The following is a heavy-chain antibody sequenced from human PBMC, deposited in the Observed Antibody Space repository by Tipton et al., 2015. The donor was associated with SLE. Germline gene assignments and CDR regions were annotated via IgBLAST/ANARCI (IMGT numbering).Heavy chain of an antibody. J-gene: IGHJ4*02. CDR2: MSYDGHNK. CDR3: AKDPSSSYFYDSTGYIDY. CDR1: GFNFITYG. V-gene: IGHV3-30*18. Sequence: RSLRLSCAASGFNFITYGMHWVRQAPGKGLEWVAVMSYDGHNKYYADSVKGRFTISRDNSKKTLYLQMNSLRTEDTAVYYCAKDPSSSYFYDSTGYIDYWGQGTLVSVSS. D-gene: IGHD3-22*01.